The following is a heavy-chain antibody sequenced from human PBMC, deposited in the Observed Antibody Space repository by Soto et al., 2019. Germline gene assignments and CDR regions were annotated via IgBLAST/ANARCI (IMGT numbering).Heavy chain of an antibody. Sequence: PSETLSLTCTVSGGSISSYYWSWIRQPPGKGLEWIGYIYYSGSTNYNPSLKSRVTISVDTSKNQFSLNLSSVTAADTALYYCATGRVLYGSEYWGQGTLVTVSS. CDR2: IYYSGST. D-gene: IGHD3-10*01. CDR1: GGSISSYY. CDR3: ATGRVLYGSEY. J-gene: IGHJ4*02. V-gene: IGHV4-59*01.